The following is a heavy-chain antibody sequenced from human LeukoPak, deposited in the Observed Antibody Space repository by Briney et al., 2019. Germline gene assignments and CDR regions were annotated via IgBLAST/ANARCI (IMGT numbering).Heavy chain of an antibody. D-gene: IGHD5-18*01. Sequence: KSSETLSHTCAVSGYSISSGYYWGWIRQPPGKGLEWIGSIYHSGSTYYNPSLKSRVTISVDTSKNQFSLKLSSVTAADTAVYYCAREGGYSYGPPGYWGQGTLVTVSS. J-gene: IGHJ4*02. CDR3: AREGGYSYGPPGY. V-gene: IGHV4-38-2*02. CDR1: GYSISSGYY. CDR2: IYHSGST.